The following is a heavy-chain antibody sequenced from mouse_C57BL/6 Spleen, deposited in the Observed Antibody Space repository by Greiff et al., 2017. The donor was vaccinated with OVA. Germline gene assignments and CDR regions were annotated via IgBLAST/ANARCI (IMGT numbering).Heavy chain of an antibody. V-gene: IGHV1-54*01. CDR1: GYAFTNYL. J-gene: IGHJ2*01. Sequence: VQLQQSGAELVRPGTSVKVSCKASGYAFTNYLIEWVKQRPGQGLEWIGVINPGSGGTNYNEKFKGKATLTEDKSSSTAYMQRSSRTSEDSAVYFCAKNYDFDYWGQGTTLTVSS. CDR3: AKNYDFDY. CDR2: INPGSGGT. D-gene: IGHD1-1*01.